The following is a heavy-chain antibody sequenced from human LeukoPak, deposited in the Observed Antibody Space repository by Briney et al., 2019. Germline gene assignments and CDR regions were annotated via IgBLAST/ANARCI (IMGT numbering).Heavy chain of an antibody. CDR2: IIPIFGTA. J-gene: IGHJ4*02. D-gene: IGHD3-10*01. CDR1: GGTFSSYA. V-gene: IGHV1-69*05. Sequence: ASVTVSCKASGGTFSSYAISWVRQAPGQELEWMGGIIPIFGTANYAQKFQGRVTITTDESTSTAYMELSSLRSEDTAVYYCARGGLPWDYFDYWGQGTLVTVSS. CDR3: ARGGLPWDYFDY.